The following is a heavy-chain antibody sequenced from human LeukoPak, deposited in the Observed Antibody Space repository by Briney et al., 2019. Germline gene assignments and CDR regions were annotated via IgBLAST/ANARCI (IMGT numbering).Heavy chain of an antibody. CDR3: ARGGSMIVVAGGLFDC. J-gene: IGHJ4*02. Sequence: GGSLRLSCAVSGFTFSNYWMHWVRQVPGKGLVWVSRINSDGSSTSYADSVKGRFTISRDNAKNTLYLQMNSLRAEDTAVYYCARGGSMIVVAGGLFDCWGQGTLVTVSS. D-gene: IGHD3-22*01. CDR2: INSDGSST. CDR1: GFTFSNYW. V-gene: IGHV3-74*01.